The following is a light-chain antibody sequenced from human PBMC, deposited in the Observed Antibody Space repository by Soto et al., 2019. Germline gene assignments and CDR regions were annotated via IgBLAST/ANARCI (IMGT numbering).Light chain of an antibody. CDR2: DAS. V-gene: IGKV3-11*01. J-gene: IGKJ3*01. Sequence: EIVLTQSPATLSLSLGERATLSCRASQSIGSYLAWYQHKLGQPPRLLIYDASNRATGIPVRFSGSGSGTDFTLTISSLEPEDFAVYYCQQRSTWPPSFGPGTKVDIK. CDR1: QSIGSY. CDR3: QQRSTWPPS.